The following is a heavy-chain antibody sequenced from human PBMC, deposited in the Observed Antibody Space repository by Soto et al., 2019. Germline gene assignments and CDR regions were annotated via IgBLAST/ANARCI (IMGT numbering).Heavy chain of an antibody. D-gene: IGHD2-2*01. CDR1: GSSVSSYY. CDR2: IANSGST. CDR3: ARETPYCTSTSCSASYYYGMDV. Sequence: QVQLQESGPGLVKPSETLSLTCTVSGSSVSSYYWSWIRQPPGKGLEWIGYIANSGSTNYNPSLRSRVTISVATSKNQFSLKMTSVTAADTAVYYCARETPYCTSTSCSASYYYGMDVWGQGTTVTVSS. J-gene: IGHJ6*02. V-gene: IGHV4-59*02.